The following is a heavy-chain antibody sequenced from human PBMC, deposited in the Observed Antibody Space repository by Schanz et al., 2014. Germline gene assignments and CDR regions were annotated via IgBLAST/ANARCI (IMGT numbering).Heavy chain of an antibody. D-gene: IGHD6-19*01. Sequence: QVQLQESGPGLVKPSQTLSLTCTVSGGSISSGGYYWSWVRQPAGKGLEWIGYISYSGVTYYNPSLKSRVTISMHTSKNQFSLKLSSVTAADTAVYYCARGHHPHGITVAARGFDPWGQGTLGTVSS. CDR3: ARGHHPHGITVAARGFDP. J-gene: IGHJ5*02. CDR1: GGSISSGGYY. V-gene: IGHV4-31*03. CDR2: ISYSGVT.